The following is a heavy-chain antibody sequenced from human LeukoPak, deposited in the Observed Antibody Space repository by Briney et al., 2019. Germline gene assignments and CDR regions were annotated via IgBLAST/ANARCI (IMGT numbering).Heavy chain of an antibody. CDR1: GFTFSSYS. CDR3: ARADVGAKGIVDY. CDR2: ISSSSSYI. D-gene: IGHD1-26*01. J-gene: IGHJ4*02. Sequence: PGGSLRLSCAASGFTFSSYSMNWVRQAPGKGLEWVSSISSSSSYIYYADSVKGRFTISRDNAKNSLYLQMNSLRAEDTAVYYCARADVGAKGIVDYGCQGNLVTVSS. V-gene: IGHV3-21*01.